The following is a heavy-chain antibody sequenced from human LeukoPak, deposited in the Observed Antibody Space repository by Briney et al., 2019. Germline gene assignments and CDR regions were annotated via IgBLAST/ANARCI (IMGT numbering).Heavy chain of an antibody. V-gene: IGHV3-33*06. CDR2: IWYGGSNK. D-gene: IGHD1-26*01. Sequence: PGRSLRLSCAASGFTFSSYGMHWVRQAPGKGLEWVAVIWYGGSNKYYADSVKGRFTISRDNSKNTLYLQMNSLRAEDTAVYYCAKDRGSSEHFDYWGQGTLVTVSS. J-gene: IGHJ4*02. CDR3: AKDRGSSEHFDY. CDR1: GFTFSSYG.